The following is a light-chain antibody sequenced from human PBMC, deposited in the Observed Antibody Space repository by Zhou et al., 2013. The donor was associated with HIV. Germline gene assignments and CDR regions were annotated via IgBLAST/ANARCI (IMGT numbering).Light chain of an antibody. J-gene: IGKJ4*01. Sequence: EIVMTQSPATLSVSPGERATLSCRASQTFNSNLAWYQHKPGQAPRLLIYDAFTRATGIPARFSGSVSGTEFTLTISSLQSEDFALYFCQQYNNWPLTFGGGTKVEIK. CDR1: QTFNSN. CDR2: DAF. V-gene: IGKV3-15*01. CDR3: QQYNNWPLT.